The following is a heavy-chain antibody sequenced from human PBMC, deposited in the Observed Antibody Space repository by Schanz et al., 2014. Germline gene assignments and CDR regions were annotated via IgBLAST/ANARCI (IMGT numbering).Heavy chain of an antibody. CDR2: ISGSSIHK. CDR1: GFTFSDYY. V-gene: IGHV3-11*05. Sequence: QVQLVDSGGGLVKPGGSLRLSCAASGFTFSDYYMTWIRQAPGKGLEWVSHISGSSIHKNYADSVKGRFSISRDNGETSVYLQINSLRVEDTDVYYCARLDSSSWYPRYWGQGTLVTVSS. CDR3: ARLDSSSWYPRY. J-gene: IGHJ4*02. D-gene: IGHD6-13*01.